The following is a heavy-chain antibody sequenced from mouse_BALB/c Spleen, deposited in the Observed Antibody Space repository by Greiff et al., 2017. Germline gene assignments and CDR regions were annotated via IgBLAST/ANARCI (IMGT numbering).Heavy chain of an antibody. D-gene: IGHD2-1*01. Sequence: EVQLVESGGGLVQPGGSRKLSCAASGFTFSSFGMHWVRQAPEKGLEWVAYISSGSSTIYYADTVKGRFTISRDNPKNTLFLQMTSLRSEDTAMYYCARNYSGNFYYAMEYWGQGTSVTVSS. CDR3: ARNYSGNFYYAMEY. V-gene: IGHV5-17*02. CDR2: ISSGSSTI. J-gene: IGHJ4*01. CDR1: GFTFSSFG.